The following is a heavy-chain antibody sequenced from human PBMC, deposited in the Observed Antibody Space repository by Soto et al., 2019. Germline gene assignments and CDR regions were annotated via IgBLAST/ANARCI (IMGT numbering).Heavy chain of an antibody. CDR2: IYHTEST. Sequence: SETLSLTCAVSGDSISSSFWCSWVRQPPGKGLEWIGEIYHTESTVYNPSLKSRVTISVDKSKNQFSLNLDSVTAADTAVYYCARYDFGTFDYWGRGILVTVS. CDR1: GDSISSSFW. J-gene: IGHJ4*02. V-gene: IGHV4-4*02. CDR3: ARYDFGTFDY. D-gene: IGHD4-17*01.